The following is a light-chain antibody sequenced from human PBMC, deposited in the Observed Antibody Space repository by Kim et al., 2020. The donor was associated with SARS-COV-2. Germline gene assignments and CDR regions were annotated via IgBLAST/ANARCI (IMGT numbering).Light chain of an antibody. CDR1: QGSGNF. CDR3: KHYNGFPFT. CDR2: SAS. Sequence: ASVGDRVTIPCWASQGSGNFLAWYQEKPGKAPKSLIYSASILQSGVPSKFRGSGSGTDFTLTISSLQPEDFATYYCKHYNGFPFTFGGGTKVDIK. V-gene: IGKV1-16*02. J-gene: IGKJ4*01.